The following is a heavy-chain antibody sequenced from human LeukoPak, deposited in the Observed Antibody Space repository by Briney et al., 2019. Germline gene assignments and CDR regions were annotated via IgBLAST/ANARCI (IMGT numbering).Heavy chain of an antibody. CDR1: GFIFSNAW. J-gene: IGHJ4*02. V-gene: IGHV3-15*01. CDR2: IKSKTDGGTT. CDR3: TTGYYGGNSDFDY. Sequence: MAGGSLRLSCAASGFIFSNAWMSWVRQAPGKGLEWVGRIKSKTDGGTTDYAAPVKGRFTISRDDSKNTLYLQMNSLKTEDTAVYYCTTGYYGGNSDFDYWGQGTLVTVSS. D-gene: IGHD4-23*01.